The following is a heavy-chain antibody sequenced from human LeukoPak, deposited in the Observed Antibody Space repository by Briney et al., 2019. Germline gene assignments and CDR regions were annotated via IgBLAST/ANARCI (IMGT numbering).Heavy chain of an antibody. D-gene: IGHD1-26*01. Sequence: GGSLRPSCAASGYTFSTYAVTWVPEAPGKGLEWVSHLSGTGGTTYYADSLKGGFPISGDNSKNTLYLPENGLRAEDTAVYYCAKDYEPLVGVHRWGDWFDPWGEGTLVSVSS. CDR1: GYTFSTYA. V-gene: IGHV3-23*01. J-gene: IGHJ5*02. CDR2: LSGTGGTT. CDR3: AKDYEPLVGVHRWGDWFDP.